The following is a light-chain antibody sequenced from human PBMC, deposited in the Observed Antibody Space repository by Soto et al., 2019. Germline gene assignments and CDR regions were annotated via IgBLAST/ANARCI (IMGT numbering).Light chain of an antibody. J-gene: IGLJ1*01. Sequence: QSVLTQPPSASWSPGQSVTISCTGTSSDVGAYNYVSWYQQHPGKAPKLMIYEVSKRPSGVPDRFSGSKSGNTASLTVSGLQAEDEADYYCSSDAGSNIFVFGTGTKLTVL. CDR2: EVS. CDR3: SSDAGSNIFV. V-gene: IGLV2-8*01. CDR1: SSDVGAYNY.